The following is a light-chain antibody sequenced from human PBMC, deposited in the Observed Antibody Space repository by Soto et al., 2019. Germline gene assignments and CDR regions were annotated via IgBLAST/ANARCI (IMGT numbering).Light chain of an antibody. CDR2: DNS. CDR1: SSNIGAGFD. V-gene: IGLV1-40*01. CDR3: QSYDSRLSAVV. J-gene: IGLJ2*01. Sequence: QSVLTQPPSVSGAPGQRVTISCTGNSSNIGAGFDVHWYQQLPGTAPKLLIYDNSNRPSGVPDRFSGSKCGTSASLAITGLQAEDGTDYYCQSYDSRLSAVVFGGGTKLTVL.